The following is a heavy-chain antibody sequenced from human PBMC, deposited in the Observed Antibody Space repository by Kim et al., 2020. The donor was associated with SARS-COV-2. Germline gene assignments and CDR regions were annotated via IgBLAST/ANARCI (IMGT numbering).Heavy chain of an antibody. CDR3: AKGKFGEKAFDY. Sequence: ASVKVSCRTSGYGFTSYGITWVRQTTRQGLEWMGWISTDDGNALYAQNFQGRVTMETDTTSTVYMELRSLRSDDTAIYYCAKGKFGEKAFDYWGQGTLVTVSS. J-gene: IGHJ4*02. D-gene: IGHD3-10*01. V-gene: IGHV1-18*04. CDR1: GYGFTSYG. CDR2: ISTDDGNA.